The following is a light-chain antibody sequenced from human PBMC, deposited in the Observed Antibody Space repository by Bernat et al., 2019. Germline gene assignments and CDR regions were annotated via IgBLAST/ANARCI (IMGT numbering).Light chain of an antibody. J-gene: IGLJ1*01. CDR2: YNT. Sequence: SYVLTQPPSVSVAPGETAKITCGAHNIGSKGVNWYQQKPGQAPVLLLYYNTDRPSGIPERFSGSNSGTTATLTVSRVEAGDEADYYCQVWELDSLHYVCGSGTTVTVL. CDR3: QVWELDSLHYV. CDR1: NIGSKG. V-gene: IGLV3-21*01.